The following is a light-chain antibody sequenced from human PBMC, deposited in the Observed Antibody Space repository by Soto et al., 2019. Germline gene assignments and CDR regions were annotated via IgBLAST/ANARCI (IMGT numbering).Light chain of an antibody. Sequence: ETVLTQSPATLSLSPGERATLSCRASQSVHTYLAWYQQKAGQAPRLLIYDASNRATGIPARFSGSGSGTDFNLTISSLEPEDCAVYYCQQRSTWPPYTFGQGTKLEIK. V-gene: IGKV3-11*01. CDR1: QSVHTY. J-gene: IGKJ2*01. CDR2: DAS. CDR3: QQRSTWPPYT.